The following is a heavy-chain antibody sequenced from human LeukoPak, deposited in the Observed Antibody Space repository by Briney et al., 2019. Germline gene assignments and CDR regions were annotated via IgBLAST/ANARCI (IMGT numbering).Heavy chain of an antibody. D-gene: IGHD2-21*01. Sequence: GGSLRLSCAASGFTFSDYYMSWIRQAPGKGLEWVSYISSSGSTIYYADSVKGRFTISRDNVNNMLYLHMNSLRAEDTAVYYCASFGISWRSSYWGQGTLVTVSS. V-gene: IGHV3-11*01. CDR2: ISSSGSTI. CDR1: GFTFSDYY. CDR3: ASFGISWRSSY. J-gene: IGHJ4*02.